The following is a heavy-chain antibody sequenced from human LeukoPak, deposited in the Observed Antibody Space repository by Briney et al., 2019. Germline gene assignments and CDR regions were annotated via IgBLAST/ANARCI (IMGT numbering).Heavy chain of an antibody. CDR1: GFTFDDYT. V-gene: IGHV3-43*01. Sequence: PGGSLRLSCVASGFTFDDYTMHWVRHAPGKGLEWVSLISWDGGSTYYADSVKGRFTISRDNNKNSLFLQMNSLGTEDTALYYCAKVNNRGYSYGSLNHFDYWGQGTLVTVSS. J-gene: IGHJ4*02. CDR2: ISWDGGST. D-gene: IGHD5-12*01. CDR3: AKVNNRGYSYGSLNHFDY.